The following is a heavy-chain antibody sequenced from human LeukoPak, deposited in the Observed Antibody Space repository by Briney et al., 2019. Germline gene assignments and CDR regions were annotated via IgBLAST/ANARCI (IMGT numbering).Heavy chain of an antibody. J-gene: IGHJ6*02. D-gene: IGHD2-15*01. CDR2: IYYSGST. Sequence: SQTLSLTCTVSGGSISSGDYYWSWIRQPPGKGLEWIGYIYYSGSTYYNPSLKSRVTISVDTSKNQFSLKLSSVTAADTAVYYCARSGYCSGGSCYSYYCYGMDVWGQGTTVTVSS. CDR3: ARSGYCSGGSCYSYYCYGMDV. CDR1: GGSISSGDYY. V-gene: IGHV4-30-4*01.